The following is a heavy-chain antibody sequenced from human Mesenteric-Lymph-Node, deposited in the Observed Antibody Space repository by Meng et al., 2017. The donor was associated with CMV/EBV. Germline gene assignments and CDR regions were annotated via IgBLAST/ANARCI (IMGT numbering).Heavy chain of an antibody. CDR2: INHSGST. CDR3: ARSSWYGLDY. Sequence: QVQLQQWGAGLLKPSETLSLTCAVYGGSFSGYYWSWIRQPPGKGLEWIGEINHSGSTNYNPSLKSRVTISVDTSKNQFSLKLSSVTAADTAVYYCARSSWYGLDYWGQGTLVTVSS. J-gene: IGHJ4*02. D-gene: IGHD6-13*01. CDR1: GGSFSGYY. V-gene: IGHV4-34*01.